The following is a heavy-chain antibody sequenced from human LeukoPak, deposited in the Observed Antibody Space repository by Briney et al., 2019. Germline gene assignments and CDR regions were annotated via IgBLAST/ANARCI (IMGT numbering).Heavy chain of an antibody. CDR3: ARGSVPGYSGYDWGPHFDY. CDR2: TIPILGIA. J-gene: IGHJ4*02. Sequence: SVKLSCKASGSTFSIYAISWVRLPPGQGLEWMGRTIPILGIANYAQKFQGRVTITADKSTSTAYMELSSLRSEDTAVYYCARGSVPGYSGYDWGPHFDYWGQGTLVTVSS. CDR1: GSTFSIYA. V-gene: IGHV1-69*04. D-gene: IGHD5-12*01.